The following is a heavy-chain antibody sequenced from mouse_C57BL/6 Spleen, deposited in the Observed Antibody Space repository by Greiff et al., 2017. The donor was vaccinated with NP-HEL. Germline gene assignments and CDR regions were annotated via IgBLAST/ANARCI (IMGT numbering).Heavy chain of an antibody. V-gene: IGHV5-15*01. CDR1: GFTFSDYG. J-gene: IGHJ3*01. D-gene: IGHD2-10*02. CDR2: ISNLAYSI. Sequence: EVKLMESGGGLVQPGGSLKLSCAASGFTFSDYGMAWVRQAPRKGPEWVAFISNLAYSIYYADTVTGRFTISRENAKNTLYLEMSSLRSEDTAMYYCARGREYDPFAYWGQGTLVTVSA. CDR3: ARGREYDPFAY.